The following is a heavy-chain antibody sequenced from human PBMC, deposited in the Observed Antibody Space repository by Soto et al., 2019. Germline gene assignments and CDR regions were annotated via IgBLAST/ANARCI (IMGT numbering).Heavy chain of an antibody. CDR1: GFTFSSYG. Sequence: GSLRLSCAASGFTFSSYGMHWVRQAPGKGLEWVAVISYDGSNKYYADSVKGRFTISRDNSKNTLYLQMNSLRAEDTAVYYCAKEGWIQLWSYGMDVWGQGTTVTVSS. CDR2: ISYDGSNK. J-gene: IGHJ6*02. V-gene: IGHV3-30*18. CDR3: AKEGWIQLWSYGMDV. D-gene: IGHD5-18*01.